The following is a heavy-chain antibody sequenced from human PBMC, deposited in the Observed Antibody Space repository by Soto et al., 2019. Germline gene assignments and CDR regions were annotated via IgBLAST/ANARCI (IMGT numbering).Heavy chain of an antibody. V-gene: IGHV3-23*01. CDR1: GFSFDDYA. D-gene: IGHD5-12*01. CDR2: ISGRGDNT. J-gene: IGHJ4*01. CDR3: AKVYSSGYDLAYFDY. Sequence: EVQLLESGGGLVQPGGSLRLSCAASGFSFDDYAMTWVRQAAGKGLEWVSAISGRGDNTYYADSVKGRFTISRDNSKNTLYLQLNSLRAEDTALYYCAKVYSSGYDLAYFDYWGHGTLVTVSS.